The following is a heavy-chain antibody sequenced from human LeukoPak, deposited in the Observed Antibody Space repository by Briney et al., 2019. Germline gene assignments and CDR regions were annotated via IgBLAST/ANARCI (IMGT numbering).Heavy chain of an antibody. V-gene: IGHV4-34*01. D-gene: IGHD3-9*01. CDR3: ARGLYFFDY. CDR2: INHSGST. CDR1: GGSFSGYC. J-gene: IGHJ4*02. Sequence: SETLSLTCAVYGGSFSGYCWSWIRQPPGKGLEWIGEINHSGSTNYNPSLKSRVTISVDTSKNQFSLKLSSVTAADTAVYYCARGLYFFDYWGQGTLVTVSS.